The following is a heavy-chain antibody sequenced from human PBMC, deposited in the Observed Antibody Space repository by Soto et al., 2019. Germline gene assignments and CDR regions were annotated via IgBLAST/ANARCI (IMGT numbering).Heavy chain of an antibody. J-gene: IGHJ1*01. Sequence: EVQLVQSGGGSAQPGESLRLSCSASGFTFRKFWMHWVRQVRGKGPVWVSYISSDGTTTDYADSVKGRFTISRDNAKEALYLQMDSLRAEDTAVYYCAIQDCTNDVCLEAAVTVGGALESWGQGTLVTVSS. CDR2: ISSDGTTT. V-gene: IGHV3-74*01. D-gene: IGHD2-8*01. CDR3: AIQDCTNDVCLEAAVTVGGALES. CDR1: GFTFRKFW.